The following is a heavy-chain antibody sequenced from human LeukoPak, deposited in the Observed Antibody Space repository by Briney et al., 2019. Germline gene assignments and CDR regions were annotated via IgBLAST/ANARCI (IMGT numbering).Heavy chain of an antibody. Sequence: SETPSLTCTVSGGSISSYYWSWIRQPPGKGLEWIGYIYTSGSTNYNPSLKSRVTISVDTSKNQFSLKLSSVTAADTAVYYCARHVARGTYFDYWGQGTLVTVSS. J-gene: IGHJ4*02. V-gene: IGHV4-4*09. CDR2: IYTSGST. CDR1: GGSISSYY. D-gene: IGHD2-15*01. CDR3: ARHVARGTYFDY.